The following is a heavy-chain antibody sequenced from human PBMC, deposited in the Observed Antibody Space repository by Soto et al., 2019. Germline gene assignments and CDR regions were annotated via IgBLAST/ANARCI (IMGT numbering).Heavy chain of an antibody. CDR2: ISWNSGTI. V-gene: IGHV3-9*01. D-gene: IGHD6-19*01. CDR1: GFSFDEYA. J-gene: IGHJ3*02. CDR3: AKDRRPIAVAGAIDS. Sequence: EMQLVESGGGLVQPGRSLRLSCAVSGFSFDEYAMHWVRQTPGKGLEWVSGISWNSGTIGYADSVKCRFTISRDNAKNSLHLQMNSLRAEDTALYYCAKDRRPIAVAGAIDSWGQGTMVTVSS.